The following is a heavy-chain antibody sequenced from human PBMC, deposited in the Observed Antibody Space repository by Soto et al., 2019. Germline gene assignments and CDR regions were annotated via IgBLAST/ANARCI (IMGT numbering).Heavy chain of an antibody. Sequence: HPVGSLRLSCAASGFIFRSYSMHWVRQAPGKGLEWVALMSSDGTAKYYADSVKGRFTISRDNAKNTVSLQMDSLRPEDTGVYFCARDGFCSGGSCLDGMDVWGQGTTVTVSS. CDR2: MSSDGTAK. J-gene: IGHJ6*02. CDR1: GFIFRSYS. D-gene: IGHD2-15*01. V-gene: IGHV3-30*04. CDR3: ARDGFCSGGSCLDGMDV.